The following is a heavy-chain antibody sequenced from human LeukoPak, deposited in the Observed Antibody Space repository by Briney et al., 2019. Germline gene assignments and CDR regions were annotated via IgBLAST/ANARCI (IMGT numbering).Heavy chain of an antibody. D-gene: IGHD6-19*01. CDR2: ISWNSGSI. Sequence: GGSLRLSCAASGFTFSTFSMHWVRQAPGKGLEWVSGISWNSGSIGYADSVKGRFTISRDNAKNSLYLQMNSLRAEDTALYYCAKDLYSSGLVVFDYWGQGTLVTVSS. CDR3: AKDLYSSGLVVFDY. V-gene: IGHV3-9*01. CDR1: GFTFSTFS. J-gene: IGHJ4*02.